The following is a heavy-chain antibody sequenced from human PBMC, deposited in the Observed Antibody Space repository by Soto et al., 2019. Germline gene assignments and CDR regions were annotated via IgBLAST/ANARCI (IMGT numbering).Heavy chain of an antibody. CDR1: GFSFSSFA. J-gene: IGHJ6*02. CDR2: ISGSADST. Sequence: EVQLLESGGGFIHPGGSLRLSCAASGFSFSSFAMNWVRQAPGKGLECVSIISGSADSTFYADSVKGRFTISRDNSKRTLYLQINSLRAEDTAVYYCAKTRGAMIYAISVYGMDVWGQGTTVTVSS. CDR3: AKTRGAMIYAISVYGMDV. V-gene: IGHV3-23*01. D-gene: IGHD2-8*01.